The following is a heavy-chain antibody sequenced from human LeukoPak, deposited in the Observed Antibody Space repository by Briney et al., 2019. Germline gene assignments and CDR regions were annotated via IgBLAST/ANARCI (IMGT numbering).Heavy chain of an antibody. V-gene: IGHV4-39*01. CDR3: ARGGTRLRELDY. CDR1: GGSISSSTYY. D-gene: IGHD4-17*01. Sequence: SETLSLTCTVSGGSISSSTYYWAWIRQSPGKGLEWIGSITYSGSTYYNPSLESRVTISVDTSKNQFSLKLSSVTAADTAVYYCARGGTRLRELDYWGQGTLVTVSS. CDR2: ITYSGST. J-gene: IGHJ4*02.